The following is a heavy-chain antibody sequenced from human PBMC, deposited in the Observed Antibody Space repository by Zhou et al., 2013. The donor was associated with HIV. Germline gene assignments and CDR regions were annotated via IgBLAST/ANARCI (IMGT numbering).Heavy chain of an antibody. Sequence: QVQLQQWGAGLLKPSETLSLTCAVYGGSFSDYYWSWIRQPPGKGLEWIGAINHSGSTNYKLSLKSRVTISVDTSKNQFSLKLTSVTAADTAVYYCARANWGVGLAFDYWGQGTRVTVSS. J-gene: IGHJ4*02. CDR3: ARANWGVGLAFDY. D-gene: IGHD7-27*01. V-gene: IGHV4-34*01. CDR2: INHSGST. CDR1: GGSFSDYY.